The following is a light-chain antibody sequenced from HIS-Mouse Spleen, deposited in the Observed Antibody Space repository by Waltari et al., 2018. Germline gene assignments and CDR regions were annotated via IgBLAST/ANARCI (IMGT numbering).Light chain of an antibody. Sequence: SYELTQPPSVSVSPGQTASIPCSGDTWGDKYACWYQQKPGQSTVLVIYQDSKRPSGIPERFSGSNSGNTATLTISGTQAMDEADYYCQAWDSSTYVFGTGTKVTVL. V-gene: IGLV3-1*01. CDR3: QAWDSSTYV. J-gene: IGLJ1*01. CDR1: TWGDKY. CDR2: QDS.